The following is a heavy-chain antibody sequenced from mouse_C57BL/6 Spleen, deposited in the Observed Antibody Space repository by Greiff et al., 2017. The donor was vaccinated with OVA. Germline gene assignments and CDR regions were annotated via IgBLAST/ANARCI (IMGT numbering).Heavy chain of an antibody. Sequence: QVQLQQSGAELARPGASVKLSCKASGYTFTSYGISWVKQRTGQGLEWIGEIYPRSGNTYYNEKFKGKATLTADKSSSTAYMELRSLTPEDSAVYFCARQGGDYAMDYWGQGTSVTVSS. CDR3: ARQGGDYAMDY. CDR1: GYTFTSYG. V-gene: IGHV1-81*01. CDR2: IYPRSGNT. J-gene: IGHJ4*01.